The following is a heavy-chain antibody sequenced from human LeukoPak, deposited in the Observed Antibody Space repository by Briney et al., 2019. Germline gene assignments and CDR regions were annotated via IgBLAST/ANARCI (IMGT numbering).Heavy chain of an antibody. D-gene: IGHD3-10*01. Sequence: ASVRVSCKASGYSFTSYGISWVRQAPGQRLEWMGWISGNTANTKYAQKLQGRVTMTTDTSTSTAYMELRSLRSDDTAVYYCASWGIYYYGSGSYYSDDAFDIWGQGTMVTVSS. CDR3: ASWGIYYYGSGSYYSDDAFDI. CDR1: GYSFTSYG. J-gene: IGHJ3*02. V-gene: IGHV1-18*01. CDR2: ISGNTANT.